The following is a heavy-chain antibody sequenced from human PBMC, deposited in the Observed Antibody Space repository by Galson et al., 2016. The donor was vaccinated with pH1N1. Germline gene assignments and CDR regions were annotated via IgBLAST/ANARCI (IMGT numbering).Heavy chain of an antibody. CDR1: GYSLSTYW. Sequence: QSGAEVKKPGESLKISCKGTGYSLSTYWIAWVRQMPGEGLEWMGIIYPGDSDTRYSPSFQGQVTISADKSISAAYLQWSSLQASDTAMYFCARLGIPATIDYHYYMDVWGKGTTVTVSS. CDR2: IYPGDSDT. D-gene: IGHD2-2*01. V-gene: IGHV5-51*01. CDR3: ARLGIPATIDYHYYMDV. J-gene: IGHJ6*03.